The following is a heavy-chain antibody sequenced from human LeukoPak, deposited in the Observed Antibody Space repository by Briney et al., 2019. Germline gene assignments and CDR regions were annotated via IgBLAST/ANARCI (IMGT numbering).Heavy chain of an antibody. J-gene: IGHJ3*02. CDR2: TYYRSRWFY. D-gene: IGHD6-13*01. CDR3: ARDWVVAGGGNAFDI. Sequence: SQTLSLTCVISGDSVSSNIAAWTWIRQSPSRGLEWLGRTYYRSRWFYEYAVSVKGRITIYLDTSKNQLSLEMNSVIPEDTAVYYCARDWVVAGGGNAFDIWGQGTMVTVSS. CDR1: GDSVSSNIAA. V-gene: IGHV6-1*01.